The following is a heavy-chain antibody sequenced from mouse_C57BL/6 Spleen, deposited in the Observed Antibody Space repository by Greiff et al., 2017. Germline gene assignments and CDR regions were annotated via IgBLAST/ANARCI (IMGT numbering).Heavy chain of an antibody. J-gene: IGHJ1*03. CDR3: ARGGYYYGSSHWYFDV. Sequence: QVQLQQSGAELVKPGASVKISCKASGYAFSSYWMNWVKQRPGKGLEWIGQIYPGDGDTNYNGKFKGKATLTADKSSSTAYMQLSSLTSEDSAVYFCARGGYYYGSSHWYFDVWGTGTTVTVSS. CDR2: IYPGDGDT. V-gene: IGHV1-80*01. D-gene: IGHD1-1*01. CDR1: GYAFSSYW.